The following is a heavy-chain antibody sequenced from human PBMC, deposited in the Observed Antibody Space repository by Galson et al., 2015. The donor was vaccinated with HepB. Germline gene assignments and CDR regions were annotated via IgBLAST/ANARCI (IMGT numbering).Heavy chain of an antibody. J-gene: IGHJ3*02. Sequence: SETLSLTCTVSGGSISSYYWSWIRQPPGKGLEWIGYIYNSGSTNYNPSLKSRVTISVDTAKNQFSLKLRSVTAADTAVYYCTRDMRPFTSGWRAFDIWGQVTMVTVSS. D-gene: IGHD6-19*01. CDR2: IYNSGST. CDR3: TRDMRPFTSGWRAFDI. CDR1: GGSISSYY. V-gene: IGHV4-59*01.